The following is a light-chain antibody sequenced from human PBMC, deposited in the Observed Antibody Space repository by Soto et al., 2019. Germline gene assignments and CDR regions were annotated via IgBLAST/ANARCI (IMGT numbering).Light chain of an antibody. V-gene: IGLV2-14*03. Sequence: QSALTQPASVSGSPGLSITISCTGTSGDVGAYNFVSWYQQHPDKAPKLMIFDVSNRPSGVSNRLSGSKSGNTASLTISGLQSEDEAEYYCGSYTNSSHYVFGTGTKVT. J-gene: IGLJ1*01. CDR3: GSYTNSSHYV. CDR1: SGDVGAYNF. CDR2: DVS.